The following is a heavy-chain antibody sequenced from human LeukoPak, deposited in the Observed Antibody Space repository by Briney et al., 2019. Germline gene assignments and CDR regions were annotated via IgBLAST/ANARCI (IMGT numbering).Heavy chain of an antibody. D-gene: IGHD4-17*01. J-gene: IGHJ6*02. CDR3: ATPSAVTTYYYGMDV. CDR1: GGTFSSYA. Sequence: GASVKVSCKASGGTFSSYAISWVRQAPGQGLEWMGWISAYNGNTNYAQKLQGRVTMTTDTSTSTAYMELRSLRSDDTAVYYCATPSAVTTYYYGMDVWGQGTTVTVSS. V-gene: IGHV1-18*01. CDR2: ISAYNGNT.